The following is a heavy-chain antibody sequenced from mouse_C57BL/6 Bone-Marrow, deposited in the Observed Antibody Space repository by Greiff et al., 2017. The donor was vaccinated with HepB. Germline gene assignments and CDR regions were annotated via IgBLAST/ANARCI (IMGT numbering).Heavy chain of an antibody. CDR3: ARHASSTMVTTRAWFAY. CDR1: GYTFTEYT. D-gene: IGHD2-2*01. V-gene: IGHV1-62-2*01. CDR2: FYPGSGSI. J-gene: IGHJ3*01. Sequence: QVQLKESGAELVKPGASVKLSCKASGYTFTEYTIHWVKQRSGQGLEWIGWFYPGSGSIKYNEKFKDKATLTADKSSSTVYMELSRLTAEDSAVYFCARHASSTMVTTRAWFAYWGQGTLVTVSA.